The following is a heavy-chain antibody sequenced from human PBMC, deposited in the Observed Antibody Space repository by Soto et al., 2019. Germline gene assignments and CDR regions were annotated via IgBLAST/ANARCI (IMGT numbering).Heavy chain of an antibody. Sequence: EVQLVESGGGLVQPGGSLRLSCAASGFTFSSDWMHWVRHAPGKGLVWVSRINSEGSSTSYADSVKGRFTISRDKPKNTLYLQMNSLRGEDTAVYYCVRTSLVVAAATRAYNWGQGTLVTVPS. CDR2: INSEGSST. CDR1: GFTFSSDW. CDR3: VRTSLVVAAATRAYN. D-gene: IGHD2-15*01. J-gene: IGHJ4*02. V-gene: IGHV3-74*01.